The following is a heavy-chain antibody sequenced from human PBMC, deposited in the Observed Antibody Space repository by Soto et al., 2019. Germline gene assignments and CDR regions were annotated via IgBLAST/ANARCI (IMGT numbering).Heavy chain of an antibody. CDR1: GYTFTSYY. J-gene: IGHJ3*02. V-gene: IGHV1-46*01. Sequence: ASVKVSCKASGYTFTSYYMHWVRQAPGQGLEWMGIINPSGGSTSYAQKFQGRVTMTRDTSTSTVYMELSSLRSEDTAVYYCARGLLLIEYSGSYLGDAFDIWGQGTMVTVSS. D-gene: IGHD1-26*01. CDR2: INPSGGST. CDR3: ARGLLLIEYSGSYLGDAFDI.